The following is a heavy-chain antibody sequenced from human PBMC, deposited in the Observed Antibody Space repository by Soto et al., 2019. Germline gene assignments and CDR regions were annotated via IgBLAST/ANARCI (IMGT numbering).Heavy chain of an antibody. Sequence: PGGSLRLSCAASRFTFSSYAMHWVRQAPGKGLEWVAVISYDGSNKYYADSVKGRFTISRDNSKNTLYLQMNSLRAEDTAVYYCARDYDGGSCYSCPFDPWGQGTLVTVS. CDR2: ISYDGSNK. CDR3: ARDYDGGSCYSCPFDP. V-gene: IGHV3-30-3*01. J-gene: IGHJ5*02. D-gene: IGHD2-15*01. CDR1: RFTFSSYA.